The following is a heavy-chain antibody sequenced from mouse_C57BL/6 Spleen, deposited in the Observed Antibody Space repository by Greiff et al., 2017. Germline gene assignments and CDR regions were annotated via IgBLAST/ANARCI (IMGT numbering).Heavy chain of an antibody. Sequence: QVQLQQPGAELVMPGASVKLSCKASGYTFTSYWMHWVKQRPGQGLEWIGEIDPSGSYTNYNQKFKGKSTLTVDKSSSTAYMQLSSLTSEDSAVYYCARRDYYGSSPAMDYWGQGTSVTVSS. J-gene: IGHJ4*01. CDR3: ARRDYYGSSPAMDY. CDR2: IDPSGSYT. D-gene: IGHD1-1*01. V-gene: IGHV1-69*01. CDR1: GYTFTSYW.